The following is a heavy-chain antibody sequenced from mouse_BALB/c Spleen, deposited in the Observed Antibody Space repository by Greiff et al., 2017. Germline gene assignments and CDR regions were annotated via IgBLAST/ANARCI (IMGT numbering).Heavy chain of an antibody. D-gene: IGHD1-1*01. CDR1: GFTFTSFG. CDR2: ISSGSSTI. CDR3: ARAGDDYGYFDY. J-gene: IGHJ2*01. Sequence: EVQVVESGAGLVQPGASGKLSCEASGFTFTSFGMHWVSQGPGQGLEWVGYISSGSSTIYYEDTVKGRFTFSRDNPTNTLFMQMTSLRSEDTAVYYCARAGDDYGYFDYWGQGTTLTVSS. V-gene: IGHV5-17*02.